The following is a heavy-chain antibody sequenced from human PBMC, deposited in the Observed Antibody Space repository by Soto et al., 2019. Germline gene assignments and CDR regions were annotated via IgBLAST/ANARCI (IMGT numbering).Heavy chain of an antibody. V-gene: IGHV1-46*01. CDR2: INPSGGGT. CDR1: GYTFTNYG. D-gene: IGHD3-3*01. Sequence: ASVKVSCKASGYTFTNYGISWVRQAPGQGLEWMGIINPSGGGTNYAQKFQDRVTMTRDTSTSILYMELSSLRSDDTAVYYCARGLGRFLEQVDGMDVWG. CDR3: ARGLGRFLEQVDGMDV. J-gene: IGHJ6*02.